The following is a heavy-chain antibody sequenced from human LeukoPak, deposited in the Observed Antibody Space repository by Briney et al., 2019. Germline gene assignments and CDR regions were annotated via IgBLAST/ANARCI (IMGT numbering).Heavy chain of an antibody. D-gene: IGHD2-15*01. Sequence: SETLSLTCTVSGGSISSGDYYWSWIRQPPGKGLEWIGYIYYSGSTNYNPSLKSRVTISVDTSKNQFSLKLSSVTAADTAVYYCVRGRPLLDWGQGTLVTVSS. J-gene: IGHJ4*02. CDR1: GGSISSGDYY. CDR3: VRGRPLLD. CDR2: IYYSGST. V-gene: IGHV4-61*08.